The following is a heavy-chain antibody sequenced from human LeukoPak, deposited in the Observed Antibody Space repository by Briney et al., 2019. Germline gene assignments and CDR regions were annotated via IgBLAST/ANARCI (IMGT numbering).Heavy chain of an antibody. CDR3: ARRLYGGNFDY. Sequence: SETLSPTCTVSGGSISSYYWSWIRQPPGKGLEWIGYIYYSGSTNYNPSLKSRVTISVDTSKNQFSLKLSSVTAADTAVYYCARRLYGGNFDYWGQGTLVTVSS. V-gene: IGHV4-59*08. D-gene: IGHD4-23*01. J-gene: IGHJ4*02. CDR2: IYYSGST. CDR1: GGSISSYY.